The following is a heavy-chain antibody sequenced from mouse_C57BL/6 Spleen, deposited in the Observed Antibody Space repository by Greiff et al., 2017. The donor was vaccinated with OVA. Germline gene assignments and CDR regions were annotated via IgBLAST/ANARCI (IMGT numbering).Heavy chain of an antibody. J-gene: IGHJ1*03. CDR3: ARGGYDGYFDV. D-gene: IGHD2-2*01. CDR2: ISSGGSYT. CDR1: GFTFSSYG. V-gene: IGHV5-6*01. Sequence: EVQVVESGGDLVKPGGSLKLSCAASGFTFSSYGMSWVRQTPDKRLEWVATISSGGSYTYYPDSVKGRFTISRDNAKNTLYLQMSSLKSEDTAMYYCARGGYDGYFDVWGTGTTVTVSS.